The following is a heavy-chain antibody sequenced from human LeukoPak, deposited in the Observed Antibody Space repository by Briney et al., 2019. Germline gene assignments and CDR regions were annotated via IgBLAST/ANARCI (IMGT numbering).Heavy chain of an antibody. Sequence: SETQSLTCTVSGGSISSYYWSWIRQPPGKGLEWIGYIYYSGSTNYNPSLKSRVTISVDTSKNQFSLKLSSVTAADTAVYYCARAVRGVIDYFDYWGQGTLVTVSS. D-gene: IGHD3-10*01. CDR1: GGSISSYY. J-gene: IGHJ4*02. V-gene: IGHV4-59*01. CDR3: ARAVRGVIDYFDY. CDR2: IYYSGST.